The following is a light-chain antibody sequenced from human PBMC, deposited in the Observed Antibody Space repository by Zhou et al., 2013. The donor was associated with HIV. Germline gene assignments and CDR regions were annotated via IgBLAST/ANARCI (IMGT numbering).Light chain of an antibody. J-gene: IGKJ3*01. V-gene: IGKV1-39*01. CDR2: DVS. CDR3: QQSYSLPRT. CDR1: QVINSA. Sequence: DIQLTQSPSSLSASVGDRVTITCRASQVINSALAWYQQKPGKAPNLLIYDVSGLQSGVPARFSGSGSGTQFILTISSVQPDDIATYYCQQSYSLPRTFGPGTKVEI.